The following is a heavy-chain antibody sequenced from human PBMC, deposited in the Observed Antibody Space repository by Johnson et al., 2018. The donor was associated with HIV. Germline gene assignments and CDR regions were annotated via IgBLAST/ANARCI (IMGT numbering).Heavy chain of an antibody. CDR1: GFTFSSYG. D-gene: IGHD1-20*01. CDR2: IWYDGSNK. Sequence: QVQLVESGGGVVQPGRSLRLSCAASGFTFSSYGTHWVRQAPGKGLEWVAVIWYDGSNKYYADSVKGRFTISRDNSKNTLYLQMNSLRAEDTAVYYCARLGFYNWNGGGALDIWGQGTMVTVSS. V-gene: IGHV3-33*01. J-gene: IGHJ3*02. CDR3: ARLGFYNWNGGGALDI.